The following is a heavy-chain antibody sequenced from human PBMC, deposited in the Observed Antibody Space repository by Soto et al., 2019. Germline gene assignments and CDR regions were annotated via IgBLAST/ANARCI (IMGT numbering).Heavy chain of an antibody. Sequence: QVQLVQSGAEVKKPGASVKVSCKASGYTFTSYGISWVRQAPGQGLEWMGWISAYNGNTNYAQKLQGRVTMTTDTSTSTAYMELRSLRSDDTAVYYCARSPKYYDILTGYYDVWAFDIWGQRTMVTVSS. CDR3: ARSPKYYDILTGYYDVWAFDI. V-gene: IGHV1-18*01. CDR2: ISAYNGNT. D-gene: IGHD3-9*01. J-gene: IGHJ3*02. CDR1: GYTFTSYG.